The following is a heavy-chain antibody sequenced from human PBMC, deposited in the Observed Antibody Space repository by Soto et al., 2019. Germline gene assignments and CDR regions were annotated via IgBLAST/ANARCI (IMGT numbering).Heavy chain of an antibody. CDR1: GFTFSYYW. CDR2: IHSDGSST. CDR3: ARGDRGAFDL. D-gene: IGHD1-26*01. Sequence: EVPLVESGGGLVRPGGSLRLSCAASGFTFSYYWMHWVRQAPGKGLVWVSRIHSDGSSTTYADFVKGRFIISRDNARNTVDLQMNSVRVEDTAVYYCARGDRGAFDLWGHGTVVTVSS. J-gene: IGHJ3*01. V-gene: IGHV3-74*01.